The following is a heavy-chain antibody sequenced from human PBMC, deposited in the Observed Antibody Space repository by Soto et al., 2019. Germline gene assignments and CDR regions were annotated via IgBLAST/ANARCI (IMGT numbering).Heavy chain of an antibody. CDR3: ARDLAKGGGSAGFDY. V-gene: IGHV4-59*01. CDR2: FHDSGFT. CDR1: GGTSSSGD. J-gene: IGHJ4*02. Sequence: PSETLCLTWTVAGGTSSSGDWSWIRQTPGKGLEWIGYFHDSGFTNYNTSLRRRVTMTRDTSLSTVYMTLTRLTSDDTAVYYCARDLAKGGGSAGFDYWGQGTLVTVSS. D-gene: IGHD1-26*01.